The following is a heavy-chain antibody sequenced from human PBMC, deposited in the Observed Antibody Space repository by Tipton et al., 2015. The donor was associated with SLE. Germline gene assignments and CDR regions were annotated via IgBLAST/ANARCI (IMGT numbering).Heavy chain of an antibody. CDR3: ARDGRGYCDNSGCSEYHWFYP. Sequence: TLSLTCSVSWGSIRNYYWRLIRQPAGKGLEWIGRIYRSGSTDYNTSLKRRVTMSVDPSRNRFSLKLTSVTAADTAVYYCARDGRGYCDNSGCSEYHWFYPWGQGTLVTVSS. V-gene: IGHV4-4*07. CDR1: WGSIRNYY. D-gene: IGHD2-15*01. J-gene: IGHJ5*02. CDR2: IYRSGST.